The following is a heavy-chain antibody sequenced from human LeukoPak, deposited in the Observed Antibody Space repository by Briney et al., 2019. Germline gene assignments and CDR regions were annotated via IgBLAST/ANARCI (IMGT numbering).Heavy chain of an antibody. J-gene: IGHJ4*02. CDR3: VKVAKYYYGSETYYFFEH. CDR2: IKKDGSEK. Sequence: PGGSLRLSCAASGFTFSSYWMSWVRQAPGKGLEWVANIKKDGSEKYYVDSVKGRFTISRDNAKTSLYLQMISLRVEDTAIYYCVKVAKYYYGSETYYFFEHWGQGTPVTASS. CDR1: GFTFSSYW. V-gene: IGHV3-7*01. D-gene: IGHD3-10*01.